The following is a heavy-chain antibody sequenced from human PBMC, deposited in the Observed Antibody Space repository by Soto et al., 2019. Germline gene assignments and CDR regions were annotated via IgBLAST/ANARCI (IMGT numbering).Heavy chain of an antibody. CDR2: ISYDGSNK. CDR1: GFTFSSYA. J-gene: IGHJ4*02. CDR3: ARDQSSGY. Sequence: GGSLRLSCAASGFTFSSYAMHWVRQAPGKGLEWVAVISYDGSNKYYADSVKGRFTISRDNSKNTLYLQMNSLRAEDTAVYYCARDQSSGYWGQGTLVTVSS. D-gene: IGHD6-19*01. V-gene: IGHV3-30*04.